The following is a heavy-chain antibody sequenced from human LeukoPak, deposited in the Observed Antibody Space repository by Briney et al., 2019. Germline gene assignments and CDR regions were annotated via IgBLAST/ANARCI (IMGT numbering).Heavy chain of an antibody. V-gene: IGHV4-4*07. Sequence: SETLSLTCTVSGGSISSYYWSWIRQPAGKGLEWIGRIYTSGSTNYNPSLKSRVTMSVDTSKNQFSLKLSSVTAADTAVYYCARGSSAIFGVVIRDYYYMDVWGKGTTVTVSS. D-gene: IGHD3-3*01. CDR1: GGSISSYY. CDR2: IYTSGST. CDR3: ARGSSAIFGVVIRDYYYMDV. J-gene: IGHJ6*03.